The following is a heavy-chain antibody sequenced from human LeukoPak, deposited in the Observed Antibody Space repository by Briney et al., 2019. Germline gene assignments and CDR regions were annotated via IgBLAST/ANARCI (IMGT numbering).Heavy chain of an antibody. V-gene: IGHV1-8*02. D-gene: IGHD6-19*01. Sequence: ASVKVSCKASGYTFTSYDINWVRQATGQGLEWMGWMNPNSGNTGYAQKFQGRVTITADTSTDTAYMELSSLRSEDTAVYYCATLSVAVAGTRYFQHWGQGTLVTVSS. CDR2: MNPNSGNT. J-gene: IGHJ1*01. CDR1: GYTFTSYD. CDR3: ATLSVAVAGTRYFQH.